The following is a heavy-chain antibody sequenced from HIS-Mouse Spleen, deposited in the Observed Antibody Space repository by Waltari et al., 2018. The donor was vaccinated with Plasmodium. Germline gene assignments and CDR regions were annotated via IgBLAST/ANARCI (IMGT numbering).Heavy chain of an antibody. CDR1: GYTFTGYY. Sequence: QVQLVQSGAEVKKPGASVKVSCKASGYTFTGYYMHWVRQATGQGLEWRGWIHPNSGGTNYAQKFQGRVTMTRDTSISTAYMELSRLRSEDTAVYYCARVLGYKAAAGTFVEYFQHWGQGTLVTVSS. CDR2: IHPNSGGT. V-gene: IGHV1-2*02. CDR3: ARVLGYKAAAGTFVEYFQH. D-gene: IGHD6-13*01. J-gene: IGHJ1*01.